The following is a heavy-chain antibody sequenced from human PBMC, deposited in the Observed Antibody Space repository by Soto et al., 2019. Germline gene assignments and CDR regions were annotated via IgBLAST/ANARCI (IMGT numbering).Heavy chain of an antibody. CDR3: ARGYRSVYYYYYMDV. CDR2: IYYSGST. J-gene: IGHJ6*03. V-gene: IGHV4-59*01. Sequence: SETLSLTCTVSGGSISSYYWSWIRQPPGKGLEWIGYIYYSGSTNYNPSLKSRVTISVDTSKNQFSLKLSSVTAADTAVYYCARGYRSVYYYYYMDVWGKGTTVTVSS. D-gene: IGHD6-19*01. CDR1: GGSISSYY.